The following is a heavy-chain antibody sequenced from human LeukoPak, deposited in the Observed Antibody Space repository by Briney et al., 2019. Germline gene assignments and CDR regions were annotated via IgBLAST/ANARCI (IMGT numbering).Heavy chain of an antibody. CDR1: GYTLTELS. CDR2: FDPEDGET. Sequence: ASVKVSCQVSGYTLTELSMHWVRQAPGKGLEWMGGFDPEDGETIYAQKFQGRVTMTEDTSTDTAYMELSSLRSEDTAVYYCATLLPWSRNWFDPWGQGTLVTVSS. D-gene: IGHD2-15*01. V-gene: IGHV1-24*01. CDR3: ATLLPWSRNWFDP. J-gene: IGHJ5*02.